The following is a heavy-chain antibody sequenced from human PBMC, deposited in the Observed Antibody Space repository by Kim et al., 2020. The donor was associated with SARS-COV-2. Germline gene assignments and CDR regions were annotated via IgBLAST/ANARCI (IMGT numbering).Heavy chain of an antibody. J-gene: IGHJ2*01. D-gene: IGHD6-13*01. V-gene: IGHV3-9*01. Sequence: GGSLRLSCAASGFTFDDYAMHWVRQAPGKGLEWVSGISWNSGSIGYADSVKGRFTISRDNAKNSLYLQMNSLRAEDTALYYCAKAQSSSWFYWYFDRWGRGTLVTVSS. CDR2: ISWNSGSI. CDR3: AKAQSSSWFYWYFDR. CDR1: GFTFDDYA.